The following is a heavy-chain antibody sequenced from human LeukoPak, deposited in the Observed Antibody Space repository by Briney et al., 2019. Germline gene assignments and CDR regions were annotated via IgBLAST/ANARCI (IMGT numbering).Heavy chain of an antibody. J-gene: IGHJ4*02. CDR1: GFNFNNAW. Sequence: GGSLRLSCAASGFNFNNAWMSWVRQAPGKGLEWVGLIRRKTDGGTTDYAAPVKGRFTISRDDSKNTLYLQMNSLKTEDTAVYYCTEMGGGWYFDSWGQGALVTVSS. D-gene: IGHD6-19*01. V-gene: IGHV3-15*01. CDR2: IRRKTDGGTT. CDR3: TEMGGGWYFDS.